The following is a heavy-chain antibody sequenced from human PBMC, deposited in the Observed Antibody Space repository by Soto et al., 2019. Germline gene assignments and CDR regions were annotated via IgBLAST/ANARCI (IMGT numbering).Heavy chain of an antibody. V-gene: IGHV1-69*05. Sequence: SVKVFCKASGGTFSSYAISWVRQAPGQGLEWMGGIIPIFGTANYAQKFQGRVTMTRDTSTSKVYMELSSLRSEETTVYYCARVGALRFLEWTIYFDYWGQGTLVTVSS. CDR1: GGTFSSYA. J-gene: IGHJ4*02. D-gene: IGHD3-3*01. CDR3: ARVGALRFLEWTIYFDY. CDR2: IIPIFGTA.